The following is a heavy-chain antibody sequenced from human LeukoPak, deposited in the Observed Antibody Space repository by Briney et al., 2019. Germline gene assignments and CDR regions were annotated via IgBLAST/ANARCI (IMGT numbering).Heavy chain of an antibody. CDR2: IIPILGIA. Sequence: SVKVSCKASGGTFISYAISWVRQAPGQGLEWMGRIIPILGIANYAQKFQGRVTITADKSTSTAYMELSSLRSEDTAVYYCASSHYYDSSGYYVLDYWGQGTLVTVSS. J-gene: IGHJ4*02. D-gene: IGHD3-22*01. CDR3: ASSHYYDSSGYYVLDY. V-gene: IGHV1-69*04. CDR1: GGTFISYA.